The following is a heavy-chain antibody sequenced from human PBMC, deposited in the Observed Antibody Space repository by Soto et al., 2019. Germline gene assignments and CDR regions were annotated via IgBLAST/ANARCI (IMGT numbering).Heavy chain of an antibody. CDR3: ARGDGDRYDGNVYLGRH. V-gene: IGHV3-74*01. D-gene: IGHD2-21*01. CDR1: GFPFSSYW. J-gene: IGHJ4*02. Sequence: EVQLVESGGGLVQPGESLTLSCAASGFPFSSYWMHWVRQAPGKGLVWVSRIKSDGSGTYYADSVQDRFTISRDNARNTLYLQMNSLRVEDTAVYFCARGDGDRYDGNVYLGRHWGQGALVTVSS. CDR2: IKSDGSGT.